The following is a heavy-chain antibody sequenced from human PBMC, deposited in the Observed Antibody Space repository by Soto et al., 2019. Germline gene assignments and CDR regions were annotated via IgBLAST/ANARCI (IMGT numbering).Heavy chain of an antibody. CDR2: IGTAGDT. Sequence: EVQLVESGGGLVQPGGSLRLSCAASGFTFTTYDMHWVRQVTGKGLEWVSSIGTAGDTHYADSVKGRFTISRENAKNSLYLQMNSLGAGDTAVYYCTRGFYSSSTSCYVDAFNIWGQGTMVTVSS. CDR3: TRGFYSSSTSCYVDAFNI. CDR1: GFTFTTYD. J-gene: IGHJ3*02. D-gene: IGHD2-2*01. V-gene: IGHV3-13*01.